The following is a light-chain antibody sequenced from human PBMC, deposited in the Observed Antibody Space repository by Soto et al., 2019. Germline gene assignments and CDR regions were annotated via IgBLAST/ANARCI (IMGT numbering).Light chain of an antibody. CDR2: EVT. V-gene: IGLV2-14*01. J-gene: IGLJ1*01. Sequence: QSALTQPASVSGSPGQSIPISFTSTSSDVGGYNYVSWYQQQPGKAPKLMIHEVTNRPSGVSNRFSGSKSGNTASLTISGLQAEDEADYSCSSYISRRAYVFGIGTEVTVL. CDR1: SSDVGGYNY. CDR3: SSYISRRAYV.